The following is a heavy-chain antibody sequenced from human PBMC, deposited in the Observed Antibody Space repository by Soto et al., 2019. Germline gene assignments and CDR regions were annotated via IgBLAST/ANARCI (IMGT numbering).Heavy chain of an antibody. CDR1: GFTFSSYG. Sequence: GGSLRLSCAASGFTFSSYGMHWVRQAPGKGLEWVAVISDDGSNEYYVDSVKGRFTISRDNSKNTLYLQMNSLRAEDTAVYYCAKDFRKGLCTNGICRQVDYWGQGTLVTVSS. CDR3: AKDFRKGLCTNGICRQVDY. V-gene: IGHV3-30*18. J-gene: IGHJ4*02. D-gene: IGHD2-8*01. CDR2: ISDDGSNE.